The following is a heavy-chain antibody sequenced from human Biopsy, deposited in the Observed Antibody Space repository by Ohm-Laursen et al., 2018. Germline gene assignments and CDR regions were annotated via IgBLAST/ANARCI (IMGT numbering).Heavy chain of an antibody. Sequence: GTLSLTCTVSGDSISSYYWSWIRQPPGKGLQWIGYVYYTGSTDYNPSLQSRVTISVGTSKNHFSLRLRSVAPADTAIYYCARDRGYYSDRTVPGYFDLWGRGTLVTVSS. J-gene: IGHJ2*01. CDR3: ARDRGYYSDRTVPGYFDL. D-gene: IGHD3-22*01. CDR2: VYYTGST. V-gene: IGHV4-59*01. CDR1: GDSISSYY.